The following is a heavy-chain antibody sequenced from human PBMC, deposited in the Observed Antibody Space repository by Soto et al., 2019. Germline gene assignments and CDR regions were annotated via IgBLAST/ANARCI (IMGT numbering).Heavy chain of an antibody. CDR3: ARGRTVRNYADDSSDYFYFFDY. CDR2: VYYTGST. CDR1: GDSISTFY. V-gene: IGHV4-59*01. J-gene: IGHJ4*02. Sequence: SSETLSLTCTVSGDSISTFYWGWMRQSPGKELEWIGYVYYTGSTNYNPSLKSRVTISVDRSKNQFSLKLTSANAADTAVYYCARGRTVRNYADDSSDYFYFFDYWGQGTQVTVSS. D-gene: IGHD3-22*01.